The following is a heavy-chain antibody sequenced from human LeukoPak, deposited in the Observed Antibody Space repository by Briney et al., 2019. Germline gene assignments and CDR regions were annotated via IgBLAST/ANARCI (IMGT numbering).Heavy chain of an antibody. D-gene: IGHD1-7*01. CDR3: VRDMSKAVTGTGAFDL. CDR1: GFTFSSYA. Sequence: TGGSLRLSCAASGFTFSSYAMHWVRQAPGKGLEWVAVISYDGSNKYYADSVKGRFTISRDNSKNTLYLQINSLRAEDTAIYYCVRDMSKAVTGTGAFDLWGQGTTVTVSS. J-gene: IGHJ3*01. V-gene: IGHV3-30-3*01. CDR2: ISYDGSNK.